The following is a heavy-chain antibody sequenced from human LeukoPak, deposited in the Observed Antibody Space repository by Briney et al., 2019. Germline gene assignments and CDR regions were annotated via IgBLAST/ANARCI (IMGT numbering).Heavy chain of an antibody. D-gene: IGHD3-22*01. CDR2: IYYSGST. J-gene: IGHJ4*02. CDR1: GGSISSSSYY. V-gene: IGHV4-39*07. CDR3: ARERRRFYYYDSSGYGY. Sequence: SETLSLTCTVSGGSISSSSYYWGWIRQPPGKGLEWIGSIYYSGSTYYNPSLKSRVTISVDTSKNQFSLKLSSVTAADTAVYYCARERRRFYYYDSSGYGYWGQGTLVTVSS.